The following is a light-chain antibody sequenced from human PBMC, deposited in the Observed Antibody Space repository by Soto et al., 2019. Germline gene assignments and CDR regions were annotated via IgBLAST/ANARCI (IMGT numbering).Light chain of an antibody. CDR3: QQYNNWTLT. V-gene: IGKV3-15*01. CDR2: GAS. CDR1: QSVSSN. J-gene: IGKJ4*01. Sequence: EIVMMQSPATLSVSPGERATLSCRASQSVSSNLAWYQQKPGQPPRLLIYGASTRATGIPARFSGSGSGTEFTLTISSLQSEDFAVYYCQQYNNWTLTFGGGTKVEIK.